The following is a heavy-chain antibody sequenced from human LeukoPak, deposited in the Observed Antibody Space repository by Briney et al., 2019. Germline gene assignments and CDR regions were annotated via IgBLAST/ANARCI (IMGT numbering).Heavy chain of an antibody. V-gene: IGHV1-18*01. J-gene: IGHJ4*02. CDR1: GYTFTSYG. Sequence: ASVKVSCKVSGYTFTSYGISWVRQAPGQGLEWMGWISAYNGNTNYAQKLQGRVTMTTDTSTSTAYMELRSLRSDDTAVYYCARTIDYGDYASVLLDYWGQGTLVTVSS. CDR3: ARTIDYGDYASVLLDY. CDR2: ISAYNGNT. D-gene: IGHD4-17*01.